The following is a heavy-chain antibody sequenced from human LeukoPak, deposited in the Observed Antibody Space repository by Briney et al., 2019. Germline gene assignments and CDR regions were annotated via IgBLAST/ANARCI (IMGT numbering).Heavy chain of an antibody. Sequence: ASVKVSCKASGGTFSSYAISWVRQAPGQGLEWMGGIIPIFGTANYAQKFQGRVTITTDESTSTAYMELSSLRSEDTAVYYCASVYCSITSCGGPFDYWGQGTLVTVSS. CDR2: IIPIFGTA. D-gene: IGHD2-2*01. J-gene: IGHJ4*02. CDR3: ASVYCSITSCGGPFDY. CDR1: GGTFSSYA. V-gene: IGHV1-69*05.